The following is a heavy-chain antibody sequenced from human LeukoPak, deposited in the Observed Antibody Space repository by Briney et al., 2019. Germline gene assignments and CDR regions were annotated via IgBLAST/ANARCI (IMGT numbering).Heavy chain of an antibody. D-gene: IGHD3-10*01. CDR2: FYYSGSS. CDR1: GGSISSSSYY. J-gene: IGHJ6*03. Sequence: SETLSLTCTVSGGSISSSSYYWFWIPPPPGKGLEWIGSFYYSGSSYYNSSLKSRVTISVDTSKNQFSLKLSSVTAADTAVYYCARRAGQYYYYYYYVDVWGKGTTVTVSS. CDR3: ARRAGQYYYYYYYVDV. V-gene: IGHV4-39*01.